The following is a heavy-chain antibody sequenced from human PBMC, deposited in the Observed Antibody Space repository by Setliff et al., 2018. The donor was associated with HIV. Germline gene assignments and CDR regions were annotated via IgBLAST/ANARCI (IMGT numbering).Heavy chain of an antibody. V-gene: IGHV4-39*01. CDR3: ARGGREYGVNYYYYYMDV. Sequence: SETLSLTCTVSGASISSSSHHWAWIRQPPGKGLEYIGNIYYTGNTHHNPSLESRVATSVDTSKNQFSLKLSSVTAADTAVYYCARGGREYGVNYYYYYMDVWGKGTTVTVSS. CDR2: IYYTGNT. J-gene: IGHJ6*03. CDR1: GASISSSSHH. D-gene: IGHD3-10*01.